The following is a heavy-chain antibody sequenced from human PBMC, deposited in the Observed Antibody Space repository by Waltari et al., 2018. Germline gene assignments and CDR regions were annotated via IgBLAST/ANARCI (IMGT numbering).Heavy chain of an antibody. CDR3: ARGKVYYDFWSGPRSYYYYYYMDV. J-gene: IGHJ6*03. D-gene: IGHD3-3*01. CDR1: GGSFSGYY. CDR2: INHSGST. Sequence: QVQLQQWGAGLLKPSETLSLTCAVYGGSFSGYYWSWIRQPPGKGLEWIGEINHSGSTNYNPSLKSRVTISVDTSKNQFSLKLSSVTAADTAVYYCARGKVYYDFWSGPRSYYYYYYMDVWGKGTTVTVSS. V-gene: IGHV4-34*01.